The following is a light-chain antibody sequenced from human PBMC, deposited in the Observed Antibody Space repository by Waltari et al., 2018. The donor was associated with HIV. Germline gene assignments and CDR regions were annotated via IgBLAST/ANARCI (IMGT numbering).Light chain of an antibody. Sequence: AIRMTQSPSSVSASTGDRVTITCRASQSIGTHLAWYQQKPGKAPKLLVHSASTLQSGVPSRFSGSGSGTDFTLTISCLQSEDFATYFCQQYYRYPLTFGAGARVEI. CDR2: SAS. CDR1: QSIGTH. CDR3: QQYYRYPLT. V-gene: IGKV1-8*01. J-gene: IGKJ4*01.